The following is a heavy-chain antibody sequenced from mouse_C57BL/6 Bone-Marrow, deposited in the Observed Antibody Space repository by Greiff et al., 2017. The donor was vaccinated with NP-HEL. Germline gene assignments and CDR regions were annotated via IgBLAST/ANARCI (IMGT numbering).Heavy chain of an antibody. V-gene: IGHV1-55*01. CDR3: AGGYYGSSSWFAY. CDR1: GYTFTSYW. CDR2: IYPGSGST. J-gene: IGHJ3*01. D-gene: IGHD1-1*01. Sequence: VQLQQPGAELVKPGASVKMSCKASGYTFTSYWITWVKQRPGQGLEWIGDIYPGSGSTNYNEKVKSKVTLTVDTSSSTAYMQLSSLTSEDSAIYYCAGGYYGSSSWFAYWGKGTLVTVSA.